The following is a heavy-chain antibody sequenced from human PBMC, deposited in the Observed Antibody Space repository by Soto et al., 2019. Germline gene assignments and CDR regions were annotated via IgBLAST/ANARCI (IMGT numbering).Heavy chain of an antibody. Sequence: QLHLQESGPGLVKPSETLSLSCTVSGGSITSSSYWGWIRQPPGKGLEWIGSIYSTGNTYYNPSLKGRLTIPADTSKNQFSLNLISVTAADTAVYYCRSSSRYSTDVWGQGTTVTVSS. CDR3: RSSSRYSTDV. D-gene: IGHD6-13*01. CDR2: IYSTGNT. CDR1: GGSITSSSY. V-gene: IGHV4-39*01. J-gene: IGHJ6*02.